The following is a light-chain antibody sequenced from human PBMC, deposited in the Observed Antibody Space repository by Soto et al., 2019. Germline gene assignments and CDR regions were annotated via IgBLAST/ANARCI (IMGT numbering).Light chain of an antibody. CDR1: SSNIGAGYD. CDR3: QSYDSSLSGSV. Sequence: SVLTQPPSVSGAPGQRLTISCTGSSSNIGAGYDVHWYQQLPGTAPKLLIYGNSNRPSGVPDRFSGSKSGTSASLAITGLQAEDEADYYCQSYDSSLSGSVFGGGTQLTVL. V-gene: IGLV1-40*01. CDR2: GNS. J-gene: IGLJ2*01.